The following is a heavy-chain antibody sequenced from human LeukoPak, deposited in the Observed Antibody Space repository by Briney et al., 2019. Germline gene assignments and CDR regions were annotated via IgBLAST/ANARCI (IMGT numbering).Heavy chain of an antibody. V-gene: IGHV1-69*04. CDR2: IIPILGIA. J-gene: IGHJ3*02. D-gene: IGHD3-22*01. CDR1: GGTFSSYA. Sequence: SVKVSCKASGGTFSSYAIRWVRQAPGQGLEWMGRIIPILGIANYAQKFQGRVTITADKSTSTAYMELSSLRSEDTAVYYCASSYYYDSSGYYLDAFDIWGQGTMVTVSS. CDR3: ASSYYYDSSGYYLDAFDI.